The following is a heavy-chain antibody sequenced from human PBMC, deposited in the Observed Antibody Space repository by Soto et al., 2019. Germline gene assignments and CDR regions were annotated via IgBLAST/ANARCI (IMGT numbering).Heavy chain of an antibody. CDR3: ARGGYSGNSKDPFYI. CDR1: GYRFSSYW. V-gene: IGHV5-51*01. D-gene: IGHD6-25*01. Sequence: PGESLKISCQGSGYRFSSYWIAWVRQMPGKGLEWMGIIYPGDSDTIYSPSFQGQVTFSVDKSTSTAYLQWSSLKASDTAMYYCARGGYSGNSKDPFYIWGPGTMVTVSS. CDR2: IYPGDSDT. J-gene: IGHJ3*02.